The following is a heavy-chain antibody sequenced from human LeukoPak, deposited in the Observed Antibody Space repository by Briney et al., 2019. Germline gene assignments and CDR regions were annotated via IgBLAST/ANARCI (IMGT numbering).Heavy chain of an antibody. CDR2: TYYRSKWYN. CDR3: ARGALHENWFDP. CDR1: GDIVSSNSAA. V-gene: IGHV6-1*01. D-gene: IGHD4-11*01. J-gene: IGHJ5*02. Sequence: SQTLSLTCAISGDIVSSNSAAWNWIRQSPSRGLEWLGRTYYRSKWYNDYAVSVKSRIIINPDTSKNQFSLQLNSVTPEDTAVYYCARGALHENWFDPWGQGTLVTVSS.